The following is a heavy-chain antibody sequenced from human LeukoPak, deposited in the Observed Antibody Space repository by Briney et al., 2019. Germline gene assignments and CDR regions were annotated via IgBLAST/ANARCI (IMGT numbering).Heavy chain of an antibody. J-gene: IGHJ4*02. Sequence: SETLSLTCNVSGVSISTHYWSWIRQSPGKGLEWIGFIYHSGTTNYNPSHTSRVTISIDTSKNEFSLKLTSVTAADTAVYFCAREANYYGSGSYFEGTFDYWGQGSLVTVSS. CDR3: AREANYYGSGSYFEGTFDY. V-gene: IGHV4-59*11. CDR1: GVSISTHY. D-gene: IGHD3-10*01. CDR2: IYHSGTT.